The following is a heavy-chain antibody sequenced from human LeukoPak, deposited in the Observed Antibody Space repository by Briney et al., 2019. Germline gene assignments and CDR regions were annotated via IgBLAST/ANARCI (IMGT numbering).Heavy chain of an antibody. CDR2: IIPIFGTA. CDR1: GGTSSSYA. Sequence: SVKVSCKASGGTSSSYAISWVRQAPGQGLEWMGGIIPIFGTANYAQKSQGRVTITTDESTSTAYMELSSLRSEDTAVYYCATAYCGGDCYAINFDYWGQGTRVTVSS. V-gene: IGHV1-69*05. CDR3: ATAYCGGDCYAINFDY. D-gene: IGHD2-21*02. J-gene: IGHJ4*02.